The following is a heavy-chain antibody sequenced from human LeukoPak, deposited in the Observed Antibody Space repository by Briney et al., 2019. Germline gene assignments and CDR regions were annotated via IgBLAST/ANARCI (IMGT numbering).Heavy chain of an antibody. V-gene: IGHV5-51*01. D-gene: IGHD3-22*01. CDR1: AYSFTSYW. J-gene: IGHJ6*02. CDR2: IYPGDSDT. CDR3: ARRHYYDSSGYYGMDV. Sequence: GESLKISCKGSAYSFTSYWIGWVRQMPGKGLEWMGIIYPGDSDTRYSPSFQGQVTISADKSISTAYLQWSSLKASDTAMYYCARRHYYDSSGYYGMDVWGQGTTVTVSS.